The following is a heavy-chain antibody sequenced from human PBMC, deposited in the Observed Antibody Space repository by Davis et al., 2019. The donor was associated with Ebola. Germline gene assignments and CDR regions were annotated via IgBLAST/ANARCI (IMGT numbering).Heavy chain of an antibody. J-gene: IGHJ4*02. CDR2: INHSGST. CDR1: GGSFSGYY. D-gene: IGHD7-27*01. Sequence: SETLSLTCDVYGGSFSGYYWSCIRQHPGKGLEWIGEINHSGSTNYNPSLKSRVTISVDTSKNQFSLKLSSVTAADTAVYYCARLYWGGDYWGQGTLVTVSS. V-gene: IGHV4-34*01. CDR3: ARLYWGGDY.